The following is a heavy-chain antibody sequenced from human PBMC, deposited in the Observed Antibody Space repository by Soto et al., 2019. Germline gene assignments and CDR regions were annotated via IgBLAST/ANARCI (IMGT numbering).Heavy chain of an antibody. CDR1: GGTFSSYA. D-gene: IGHD2-15*01. V-gene: IGHV1-69*01. CDR3: ARGYCSGGSCYMGLAVAGDRYYGRDV. CDR2: IIPIFGTA. J-gene: IGHJ6*02. Sequence: QVQLVQSGAEVKKPGSSVKVSCKASGGTFSSYAISWVRQAPGQGLEWMGGIIPIFGTANYAQKFQGRVTITADESTSTADMELSSLRSEDTAVYYCARGYCSGGSCYMGLAVAGDRYYGRDVWGQGTTVTVSS.